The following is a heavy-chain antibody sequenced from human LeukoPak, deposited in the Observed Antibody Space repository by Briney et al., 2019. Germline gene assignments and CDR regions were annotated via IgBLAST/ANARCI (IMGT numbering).Heavy chain of an antibody. Sequence: SETLSLTCAVYGGSFSGYYWSWIRQPPGKGLVWIGEINHSGSTNYNPSLKSRVTISVDTSKNQFSLKLSSVTAADTAVYYCARGGILEWLLYDYWGQGTLVTVSS. V-gene: IGHV4-34*01. CDR2: INHSGST. CDR3: ARGGILEWLLYDY. D-gene: IGHD3-3*01. J-gene: IGHJ4*02. CDR1: GGSFSGYY.